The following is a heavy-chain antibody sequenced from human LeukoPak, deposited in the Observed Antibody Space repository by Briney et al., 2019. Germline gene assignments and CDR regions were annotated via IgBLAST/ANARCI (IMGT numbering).Heavy chain of an antibody. Sequence: ASVKVSCKAFGYSFTAFYIHWVGQAPGPRGEGMGWIHPRSGETNYAYKFRGRVTMTRNTSISTTYMDLGSLGSDDTAVYYCARDGEYGTGSYYRGCFDYWGQGTLVTVSS. V-gene: IGHV1-2*02. D-gene: IGHD3-10*01. J-gene: IGHJ4*02. CDR1: GYSFTAFY. CDR3: ARDGEYGTGSYYRGCFDY. CDR2: IHPRSGET.